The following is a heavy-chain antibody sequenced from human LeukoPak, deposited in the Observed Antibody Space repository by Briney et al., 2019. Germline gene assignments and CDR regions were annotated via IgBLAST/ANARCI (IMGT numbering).Heavy chain of an antibody. Sequence: SVKVSCKASGGTFGSYAISWVRQAPGQGLEWMGRIIPILGIANYAQKFQGRVTITADKSTSTAYMELSSLRSEDTAVYYCARDRRGYDSSGYPDYWGQGTLVTVSS. CDR3: ARDRRGYDSSGYPDY. CDR2: IIPILGIA. D-gene: IGHD3-22*01. V-gene: IGHV1-69*04. CDR1: GGTFGSYA. J-gene: IGHJ4*02.